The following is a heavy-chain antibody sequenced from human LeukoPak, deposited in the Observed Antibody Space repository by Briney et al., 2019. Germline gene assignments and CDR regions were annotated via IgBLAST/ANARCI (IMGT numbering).Heavy chain of an antibody. CDR2: ISYDGSNK. J-gene: IGHJ5*02. CDR3: ARDTYYYDSSGYPHNWFDP. CDR1: GFTFSSYA. Sequence: GGSLRLSCAASGFTFSSYAMQWVRQAPGKGLEWVAVISYDGSNKYYADSVKGRFTISRDNSKNTLYLQMNSLRAEDTAVYYCARDTYYYDSSGYPHNWFDPWGQGTLVTVSP. D-gene: IGHD3-22*01. V-gene: IGHV3-30-3*01.